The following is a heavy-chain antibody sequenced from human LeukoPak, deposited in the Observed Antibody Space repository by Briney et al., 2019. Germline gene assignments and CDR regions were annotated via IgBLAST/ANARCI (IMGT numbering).Heavy chain of an antibody. J-gene: IGHJ4*02. CDR1: GGSITKNGYY. Sequence: SETLSLTCSVSGGSITKNGYYWGWIRQSPETGLEWIGSMHYSGSTYYNPSLNSRVTISVDTSKNQFSLKLSSVTAADTAVYYCARHGSSGFSPLYYWGQGTLVTVSS. D-gene: IGHD6-19*01. V-gene: IGHV4-39*01. CDR2: MHYSGST. CDR3: ARHGSSGFSPLYY.